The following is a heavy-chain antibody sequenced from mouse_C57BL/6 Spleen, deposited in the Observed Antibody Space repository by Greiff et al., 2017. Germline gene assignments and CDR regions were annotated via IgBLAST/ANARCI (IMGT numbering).Heavy chain of an antibody. CDR2: IDPEDGET. J-gene: IGHJ2*01. Sequence: VQLQQSGAELVKPGASVKLSCTASGFYIQDYYMHWLKQRTEQGLEWIGRIDPEDGETKSAPKFQGKATITADTSSNTAYLQLSSLTSEDTDVDYSARGDYGSNYYFDDWGKGTTLTVSS. V-gene: IGHV14-2*01. D-gene: IGHD1-1*01. CDR1: GFYIQDYY. CDR3: ARGDYGSNYYFDD.